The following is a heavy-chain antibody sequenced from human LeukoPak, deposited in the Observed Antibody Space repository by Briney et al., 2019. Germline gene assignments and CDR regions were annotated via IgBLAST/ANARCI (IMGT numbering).Heavy chain of an antibody. Sequence: GGSLRLSCAASGFSFSSYSMNWVRQAPGKGLEWVSSISSSSYIYYADSVKGRFTISRDNAKNSLYLQMNSLRAEDTAVYYCAREHVYSSGWYGYWGQGTLVIVPP. CDR2: ISSSSYI. D-gene: IGHD6-19*01. CDR3: AREHVYSSGWYGY. V-gene: IGHV3-21*01. CDR1: GFSFSSYS. J-gene: IGHJ4*02.